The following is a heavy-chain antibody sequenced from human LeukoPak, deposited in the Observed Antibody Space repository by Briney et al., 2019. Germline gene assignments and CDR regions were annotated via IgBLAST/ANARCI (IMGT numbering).Heavy chain of an antibody. CDR1: GGSISGSSYY. V-gene: IGHV4-39*07. D-gene: IGHD5-18*01. J-gene: IGHJ4*02. CDR2: IYYSGST. CDR3: AGVGGYTAMVDY. Sequence: SETLSLTCTVSGGSISGSSYYWGWIRQPPGKGLEWIGSIYYSGSTYYNPSLKSRVTISVDTSKNQFSLKLSSVTAADTAVYYCAGVGGYTAMVDYWGQGTLVTVSS.